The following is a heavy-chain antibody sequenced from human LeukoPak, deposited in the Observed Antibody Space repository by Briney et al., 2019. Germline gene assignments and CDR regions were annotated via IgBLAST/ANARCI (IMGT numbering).Heavy chain of an antibody. J-gene: IGHJ6*02. CDR1: GFTFYDYV. CDR2: IRGDGGST. D-gene: IGHD2-2*02. Sequence: GGSLRLSCAASGFTFYDYVMPWVRQAPGKGLEWVSLIRGDGGSTYYADSVKGRFTISRDNSKNSLYLQMNSLRTEDSALYYCAKDIVVVPAAIVDYGMDVWGQGTTVTVSS. V-gene: IGHV3-43*02. CDR3: AKDIVVVPAAIVDYGMDV.